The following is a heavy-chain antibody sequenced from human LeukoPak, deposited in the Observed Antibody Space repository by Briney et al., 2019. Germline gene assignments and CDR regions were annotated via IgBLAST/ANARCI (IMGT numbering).Heavy chain of an antibody. Sequence: ASVKVSCKASGYTFTDYYMHWVRQAPGQGLEWMGWINPNSGGTNYARKFQGRVTMTGDTSTSTAYMELSRLISDDTAVYYCARDVVAYGSRKYGDFWGQGTLVTVSS. CDR3: ARDVVAYGSRKYGDF. V-gene: IGHV1-2*02. D-gene: IGHD3-10*01. CDR2: INPNSGGT. J-gene: IGHJ4*02. CDR1: GYTFTDYY.